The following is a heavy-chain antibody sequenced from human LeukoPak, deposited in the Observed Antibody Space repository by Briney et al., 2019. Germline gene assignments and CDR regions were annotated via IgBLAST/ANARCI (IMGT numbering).Heavy chain of an antibody. CDR2: IYSGGST. CDR1: GFTVSSNY. CDR3: AREALYGEYATRERVDY. Sequence: GGSLRLSCAASGFTVSSNYMSWVRRAPGKGLEWVSVIYSGGSTYYADSVKGRFTISRDNSKNTLYLQMNSLRAEDTAVYYCAREALYGEYATRERVDYWGQGTLVTVSS. D-gene: IGHD4-17*01. V-gene: IGHV3-66*02. J-gene: IGHJ4*02.